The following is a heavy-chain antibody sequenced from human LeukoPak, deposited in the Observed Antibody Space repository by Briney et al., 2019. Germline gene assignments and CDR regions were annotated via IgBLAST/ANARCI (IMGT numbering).Heavy chain of an antibody. V-gene: IGHV3-53*01. CDR2: IYSGGNT. J-gene: IGHJ4*02. CDR1: GFSVSSKY. D-gene: IGHD5-24*01. Sequence: PGGCLRLSCAASGFSVSSKYMGWVRQAPGKGLEWVSVIYSGGNTFVADSVRGRFTISRDNSKNTVYLQMNSLRAEDTAVYYCARYRDDYNDWLGSVYWGQGTLVTVSS. CDR3: ARYRDDYNDWLGSVY.